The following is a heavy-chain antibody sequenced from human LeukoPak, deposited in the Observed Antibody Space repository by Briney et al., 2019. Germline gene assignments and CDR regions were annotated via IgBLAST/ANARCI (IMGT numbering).Heavy chain of an antibody. J-gene: IGHJ5*02. CDR2: IYYSGST. D-gene: IGHD4-17*01. CDR1: GGSISSGDYY. V-gene: IGHV4-30-4*01. CDR3: ARETLTISRWFDP. Sequence: SETLSLTCTVSGGSISSGDYYWSWIRQPPGKGLEWIGYIYYSGSTYYNPSLKSRVTISVDTSKNQFSLKLTSVTAADTAVYYCARETLTISRWFDPWGQGTLVTVSS.